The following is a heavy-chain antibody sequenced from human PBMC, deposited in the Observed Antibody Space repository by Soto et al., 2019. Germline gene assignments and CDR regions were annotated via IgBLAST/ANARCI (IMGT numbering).Heavy chain of an antibody. Sequence: SETLSLTCTVSGGSISSSSYYWGWIRQPPGKGLEWIASINYSGTTYYSPSLKSRVAVSIDTSKDQFSLKVNSVTAADTALYFCARLMLDRSWYFDWFDPWGQGTLVTVSS. CDR3: ARLMLDRSWYFDWFDP. CDR1: GGSISSSSYY. CDR2: INYSGTT. J-gene: IGHJ5*02. D-gene: IGHD6-13*01. V-gene: IGHV4-39*01.